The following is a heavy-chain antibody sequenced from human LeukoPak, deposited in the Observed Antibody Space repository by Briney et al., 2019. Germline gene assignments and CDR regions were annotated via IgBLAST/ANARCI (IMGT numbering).Heavy chain of an antibody. CDR2: FTGSRDGA. V-gene: IGHV3-23*01. CDR3: AKEGSVRGSYVDS. D-gene: IGHD5-18*01. CDR1: GFTFSDYA. Sequence: GRTLRLSCAAAGFTFSDYAMNWVPRAPGKGRGCVSAFTGSRDGADYADSVKGRFAISRDNSKSALYLQMNSLRAEDTALYFCAKEGSVRGSYVDSWGQGTLVTVSS. J-gene: IGHJ4*02.